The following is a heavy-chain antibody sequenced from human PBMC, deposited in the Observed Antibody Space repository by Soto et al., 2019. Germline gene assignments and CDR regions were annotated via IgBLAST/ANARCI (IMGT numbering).Heavy chain of an antibody. D-gene: IGHD1-1*01. V-gene: IGHV1-8*01. CDR2: MNPNSGNT. Sequence: QVQLVQSGAEVKKPGASVKVSCKASGYTFTSYDINWVRQATGQGLEWMGWMNPNSGNTVYAQKFQGRVTMTRNTSISTAYMEMSSLKSDDTAVYYCARERTTRGIDVWGQGTTVTVSS. CDR3: ARERTTRGIDV. CDR1: GYTFTSYD. J-gene: IGHJ6*02.